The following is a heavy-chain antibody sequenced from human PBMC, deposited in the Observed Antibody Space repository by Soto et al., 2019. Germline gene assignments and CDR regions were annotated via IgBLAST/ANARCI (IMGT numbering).Heavy chain of an antibody. CDR1: GFTFSSYE. Sequence: GGSLRLSCAASGFTFSSYEMNWVRQAPGKGLEWVSYISSSGSTIYYADSVKGRFTISRDNAKNSVYLQMDSLRVEDTAVYYCAREGALKPFSSWGQGALVTVSS. V-gene: IGHV3-48*03. CDR2: ISSSGSTI. CDR3: AREGALKPFSS. J-gene: IGHJ5*02.